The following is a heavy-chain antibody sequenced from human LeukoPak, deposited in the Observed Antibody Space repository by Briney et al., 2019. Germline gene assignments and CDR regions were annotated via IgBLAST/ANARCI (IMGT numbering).Heavy chain of an antibody. V-gene: IGHV3-48*03. Sequence: GGSLRLSCAASGFTFSSYEMNWVRQAPGKGLEWVSYISSSGSTIYYAASVKGRFTISRDNAKNSLYLQMNSLRAEETAVYYCAELGITMIGGVWGKGTTVTISS. D-gene: IGHD3-10*02. CDR2: ISSSGSTI. J-gene: IGHJ6*04. CDR1: GFTFSSYE. CDR3: AELGITMIGGV.